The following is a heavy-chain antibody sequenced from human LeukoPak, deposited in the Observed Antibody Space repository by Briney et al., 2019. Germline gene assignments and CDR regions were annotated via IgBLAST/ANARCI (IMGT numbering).Heavy chain of an antibody. Sequence: ASVKVSCKASGYTFTDYYMHWVRQAPGQGLEWMGWINPNSGGTNYAQKFQGRVTMTRDTSTSTAYMDLRSLRSDDTAVYYCAIDLRYSSGWSASGMDVWGKGTTVTISS. CDR1: GYTFTDYY. J-gene: IGHJ6*03. V-gene: IGHV1-2*02. D-gene: IGHD6-19*01. CDR3: AIDLRYSSGWSASGMDV. CDR2: INPNSGGT.